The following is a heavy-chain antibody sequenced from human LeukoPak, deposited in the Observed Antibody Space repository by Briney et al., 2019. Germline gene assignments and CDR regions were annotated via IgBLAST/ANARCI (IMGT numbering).Heavy chain of an antibody. CDR1: GFTFSSYS. D-gene: IGHD3-9*01. CDR2: ISSSSSYI. V-gene: IGHV3-21*01. CDR3: VQSLRHFDWLSPDYYGMDV. J-gene: IGHJ6*02. Sequence: GGSLRLSCAASGFTFSSYSMNWVRQAPGKGLEWVSSISSSSSYIYYADSVKGRFTISRDNAKNSLYLQMNSLRAEDTAVYYCVQSLRHFDWLSPDYYGMDVWGQGTTVTVSS.